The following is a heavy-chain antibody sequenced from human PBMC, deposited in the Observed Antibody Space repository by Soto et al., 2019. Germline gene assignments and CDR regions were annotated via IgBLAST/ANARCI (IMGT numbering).Heavy chain of an antibody. Sequence: PGGSLRLACAASGLTVSSSYMSWVRHAPGKGLQWVSVIYSAGSTYYANSVKGRFTVSRDNSKNTLYLQMHSLRAEDAAIFYCAKWETHGIIPPTVVGNYYCYDIDVWGQGTRVTVSS. J-gene: IGHJ6*02. CDR2: IYSAGST. V-gene: IGHV3-53*01. CDR3: AKWETHGIIPPTVVGNYYCYDIDV. D-gene: IGHD1-26*01. CDR1: GLTVSSSY.